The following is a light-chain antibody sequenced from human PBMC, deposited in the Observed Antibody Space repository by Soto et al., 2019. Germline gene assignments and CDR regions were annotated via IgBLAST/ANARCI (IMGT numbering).Light chain of an antibody. CDR3: QQYGGSPPYT. CDR2: GAS. Sequence: VLTQSPGTLSLSPGERATISCRASQSISSSYLAWYQHKPGQAPRLLIYGASSRATGIPHRLSGRGSGTDFTLTISRLEPEDCGVYYCQQYGGSPPYTFGQGTRLDIK. CDR1: QSISSSY. J-gene: IGKJ2*01. V-gene: IGKV3-20*01.